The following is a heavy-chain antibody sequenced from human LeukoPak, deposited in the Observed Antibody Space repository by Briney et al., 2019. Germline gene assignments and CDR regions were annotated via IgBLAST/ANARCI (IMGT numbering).Heavy chain of an antibody. Sequence: ASVKVSCKASGYTFTGYYMHWVRQAPGQGLEWMGWINPNSGGTNYAQKFQGRVTMTRDTSISTAYMELSRLRSDDTAMYYCARDRRRTYDAFDIWGQGTMVTVSS. V-gene: IGHV1-2*02. CDR3: ARDRRRTYDAFDI. D-gene: IGHD2-2*01. CDR1: GYTFTGYY. CDR2: INPNSGGT. J-gene: IGHJ3*02.